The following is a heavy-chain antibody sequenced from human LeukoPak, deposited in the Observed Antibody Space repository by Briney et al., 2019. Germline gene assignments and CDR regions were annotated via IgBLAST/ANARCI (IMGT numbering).Heavy chain of an antibody. CDR3: TTDTATEGLVY. V-gene: IGHV3-49*03. D-gene: IGHD5-24*01. J-gene: IGHJ4*02. CDR2: IRSKAYGGTT. Sequence: GGSLRLSCTASGFTFGDYAMSWFRQAPGKGLEWVGFIRSKAYGGTTEYAASVKGRFTISRDDSKSIAYLQMNSLKTEDTAVYYCTTDTATEGLVYWGQGTLVTVSS. CDR1: GFTFGDYA.